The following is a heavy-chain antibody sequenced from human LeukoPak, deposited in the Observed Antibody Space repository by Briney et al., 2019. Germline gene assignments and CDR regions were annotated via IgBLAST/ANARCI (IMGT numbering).Heavy chain of an antibody. CDR1: GGSISSYY. V-gene: IGHV4-59*01. D-gene: IGHD3-10*01. CDR3: ARATMVRGVIGFDY. Sequence: SETLSLTCTVSGGSISSYYWSWIRQPPGKGLEWIGYIYYSGSTNYNPSLKSRVTISVDTSKNQFSLKLSSVTAADTAVYYCARATMVRGVIGFDYWGQGTLVTVSS. J-gene: IGHJ4*02. CDR2: IYYSGST.